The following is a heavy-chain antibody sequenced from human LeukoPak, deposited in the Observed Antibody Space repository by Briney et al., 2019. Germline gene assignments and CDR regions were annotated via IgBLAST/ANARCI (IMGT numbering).Heavy chain of an antibody. Sequence: GGSLRLSCSASGFTFSNYALAWVRQAPGKGLEYVSVITNNGVSTYYADSVKGRFTNSRDNSKSTLYLQMSSLRAEDTAMYYCAMNWNCDYWGQGTLVTVSS. CDR2: ITNNGVST. J-gene: IGHJ4*02. V-gene: IGHV3-64D*09. CDR1: GFTFSNYA. D-gene: IGHD1-1*01. CDR3: AMNWNCDY.